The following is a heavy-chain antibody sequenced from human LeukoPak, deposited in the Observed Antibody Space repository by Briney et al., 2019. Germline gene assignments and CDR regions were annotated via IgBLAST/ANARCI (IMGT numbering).Heavy chain of an antibody. D-gene: IGHD3-3*01. V-gene: IGHV3-7*03. CDR3: ARDFGRPTTFDY. CDR2: IKQDGSEK. Sequence: GGSLRLSCAASGFTFSSHWMNWVRQTPGKGLERVATIKQDGSEKYYADSLNGRFTISRDNTRNSLSLQMNSLRAEDTGIYYCARDFGRPTTFDYWGQGTLVTVSS. J-gene: IGHJ4*02. CDR1: GFTFSSHW.